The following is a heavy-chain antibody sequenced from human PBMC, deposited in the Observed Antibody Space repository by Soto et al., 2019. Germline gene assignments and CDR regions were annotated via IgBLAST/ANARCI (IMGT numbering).Heavy chain of an antibody. J-gene: IGHJ4*03. V-gene: IGHV4-39*01. CDR1: GGSITGGSISSTTYY. Sequence: PSETLSITCTVSGGSITGGSISSTTYYWGWMHQPPGKGLEWIASFFIGGNTYYNPSLKSRVTTSVDKSKNQFSLKLSSVTAADTAVFYCSLEDCSSTSCYASSDYWGQGTLVTVSS. CDR2: FFIGGNT. D-gene: IGHD2-2*01. CDR3: SLEDCSSTSCYASSDY.